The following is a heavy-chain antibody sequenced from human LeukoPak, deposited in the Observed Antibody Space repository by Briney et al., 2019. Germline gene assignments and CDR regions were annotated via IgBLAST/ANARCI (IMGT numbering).Heavy chain of an antibody. D-gene: IGHD6-19*01. CDR2: ISSSGSTI. CDR3: ARRQRWLVQSHYYYGMDV. CDR1: GFTFSDYY. Sequence: GGSLRLSCAASGFTFSDYYMSWIRQAPGKGLEWVSYISSSGSTIYYADSVKGRFTISRDNAKNSLYLQMNSLRAEDTAVYYCARRQRWLVQSHYYYGMDVWGQGTTVTVSS. J-gene: IGHJ6*02. V-gene: IGHV3-11*01.